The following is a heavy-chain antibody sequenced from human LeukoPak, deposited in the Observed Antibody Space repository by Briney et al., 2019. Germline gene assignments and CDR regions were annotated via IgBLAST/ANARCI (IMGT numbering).Heavy chain of an antibody. J-gene: IGHJ5*01. CDR1: GGTFSNYA. V-gene: IGHV1-69*06. CDR3: AKVGSKWYDF. Sequence: SVKVSCKASGGTFSNYAIHWVRQAPGQGLEWMGRIIPVFGTTNYAQKFQGRVTITADKSTSTAYMELSSLRSEDTAVYYCAKVGSKWYDFWGQGTLVTASS. CDR2: IIPVFGTT.